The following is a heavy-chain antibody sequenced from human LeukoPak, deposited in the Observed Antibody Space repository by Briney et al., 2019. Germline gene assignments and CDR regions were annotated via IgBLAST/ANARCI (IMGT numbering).Heavy chain of an antibody. V-gene: IGHV3-23*01. CDR2: NSGSGGST. CDR3: AKGVTMTTAQRRNYYYYGMDV. Sequence: GGSLRLSCAASGVTFSRYAMSWVRQAPGEGLEWGSANSGSGGSTYYADSVKGRFTIYRDNSKNTLYLQMNSLRAEDTAVYYCAKGVTMTTAQRRNYYYYGMDVWGQGTTVTVSS. CDR1: GVTFSRYA. J-gene: IGHJ6*01. D-gene: IGHD4-17*01.